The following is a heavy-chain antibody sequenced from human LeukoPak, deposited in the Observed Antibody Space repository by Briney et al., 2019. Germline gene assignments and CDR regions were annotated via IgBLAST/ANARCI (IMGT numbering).Heavy chain of an antibody. V-gene: IGHV3-30-3*01. CDR3: ARDRRRVVPAAINYFDY. J-gene: IGHJ4*02. Sequence: PGGSLRLSCAASGFTFSSYAMHWVRQAPGKGLEWVAVISYDGSNKYYADSVKGRFTISRDNSKNSLYLQMNSLRAEDTAVYYCARDRRRVVPAAINYFDYWGQGTLVTVSS. D-gene: IGHD2-2*01. CDR2: ISYDGSNK. CDR1: GFTFSSYA.